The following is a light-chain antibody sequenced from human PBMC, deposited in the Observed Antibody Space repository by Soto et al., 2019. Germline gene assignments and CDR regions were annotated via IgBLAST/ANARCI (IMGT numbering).Light chain of an antibody. Sequence: DIQMTQSPSSLSASVGDRVTITCRASRSIGNYLNWYQQKPESAPKLLIFLTSRLQSGVPSRFSGSGSGIDFSLTISSVQSEDIATYYCQHYQRYPPSFGGGTTLEIK. CDR2: LTS. V-gene: IGKV1-39*01. CDR1: RSIGNY. J-gene: IGKJ4*01. CDR3: QHYQRYPPS.